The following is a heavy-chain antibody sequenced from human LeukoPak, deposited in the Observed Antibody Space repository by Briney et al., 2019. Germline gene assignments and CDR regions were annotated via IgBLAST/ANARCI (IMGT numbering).Heavy chain of an antibody. Sequence: GGSLRLSCTASGFTFGDYAMSWFRQAPGKGLEWVGFIRSKAYGGTTEYAASVKGRFTISRDDSKSIAYLQMNSLKTKDTAVYYCTRDLYYYDSSGYYWGYYFDYWGQGTLVTVSS. CDR1: GFTFGDYA. CDR2: IRSKAYGGTT. V-gene: IGHV3-49*03. D-gene: IGHD3-22*01. CDR3: TRDLYYYDSSGYYWGYYFDY. J-gene: IGHJ4*02.